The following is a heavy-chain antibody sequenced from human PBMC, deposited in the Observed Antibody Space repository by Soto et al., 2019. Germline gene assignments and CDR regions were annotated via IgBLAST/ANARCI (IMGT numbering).Heavy chain of an antibody. CDR2: ISSDGSST. V-gene: IGHV3-74*01. J-gene: IGHJ4*02. Sequence: ELQLVESGGDIVQPGGSLRLSCAASGFIFSEYWMHWVRQAPGKGLVWVSRISSDGSSTHYADSVKGRFTISRDNSKNTMYLQMNSLTAEDTGLFYCSRGGPGVPMYYSDYWGQGTLVTVSS. CDR1: GFIFSEYW. D-gene: IGHD2-8*01. CDR3: SRGGPGVPMYYSDY.